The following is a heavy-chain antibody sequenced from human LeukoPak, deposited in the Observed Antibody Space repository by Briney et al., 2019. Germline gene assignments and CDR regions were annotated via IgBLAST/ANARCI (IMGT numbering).Heavy chain of an antibody. D-gene: IGHD2-2*01. CDR2: IIPIFGTA. Sequence: SVKVSCKASGGTFSSYAISWVRQAPGQGLEWMGGIIPIFGTANYAQKFQGRVTITTDESTSTAYMELSSLRSEDTAVYYCARGLRSSTSPRSGGMDVWGQGTTVTVSS. V-gene: IGHV1-69*05. CDR1: GGTFSSYA. J-gene: IGHJ6*02. CDR3: ARGLRSSTSPRSGGMDV.